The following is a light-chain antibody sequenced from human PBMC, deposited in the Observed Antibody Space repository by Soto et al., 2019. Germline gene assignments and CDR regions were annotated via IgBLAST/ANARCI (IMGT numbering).Light chain of an antibody. CDR2: DAT. CDR3: IQHNNFPWT. CDR1: QDINNY. Sequence: DIQMTQSPSSLSASVGDRVTITCQASQDINNYLNWYQQKPGKAPKLLIFDATNLETGVPSRFSGSGSRTHFSFTITSLQPDDFATYYCIQHNNFPWTFGHGNKVDIK. V-gene: IGKV1-33*01. J-gene: IGKJ1*01.